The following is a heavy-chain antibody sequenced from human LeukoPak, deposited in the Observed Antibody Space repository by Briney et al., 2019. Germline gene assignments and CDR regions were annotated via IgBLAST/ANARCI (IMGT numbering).Heavy chain of an antibody. CDR1: GGSISSSSYY. CDR2: IYYSGST. CDR3: ARPLTTHGDSSGYLSGAFDI. J-gene: IGHJ3*02. V-gene: IGHV4-39*01. Sequence: SETLSRTCTVSGGSISSSSYYWGWIRQPPGKGLEWLGSIYYSGSTYYNPSLKSRVTISVDTSKNQFSLKLSSVTAADTAVYYCARPLTTHGDSSGYLSGAFDIWGQGTMVTVSS. D-gene: IGHD3-22*01.